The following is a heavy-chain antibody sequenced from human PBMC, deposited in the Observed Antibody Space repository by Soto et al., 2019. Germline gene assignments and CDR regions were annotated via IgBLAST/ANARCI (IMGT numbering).Heavy chain of an antibody. J-gene: IGHJ3*02. CDR3: ARESSSGRTSDAFDI. V-gene: IGHV4-61*01. Sequence: PSETLSLTCTVSGDSVTSGSHYWSWIRQPPGKGLEYIGYIFYSENTSYHPSLKSRVTISVDTTKNQFSLKLSSVTAADTAVYYCARESSSGRTSDAFDIWGQGTMVTVSS. CDR2: IFYSENT. CDR1: GDSVTSGSHY. D-gene: IGHD6-19*01.